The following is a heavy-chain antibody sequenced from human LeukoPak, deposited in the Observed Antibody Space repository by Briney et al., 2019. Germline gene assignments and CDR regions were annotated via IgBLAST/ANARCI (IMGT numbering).Heavy chain of an antibody. J-gene: IGHJ6*03. V-gene: IGHV3-7*01. CDR1: GFTFSRYW. Sequence: GGSLRLSCAASGFTFSRYWMSWVRQAPGKGLEWVANINQDGSEKYYVDSVKGRFTISRDNAKNSLYLEMNSLRAEDTAVYYCARDRALVSMVRGVMGYFYYYMDVWGKGTTVTISS. CDR3: ARDRALVSMVRGVMGYFYYYMDV. CDR2: INQDGSEK. D-gene: IGHD3-10*01.